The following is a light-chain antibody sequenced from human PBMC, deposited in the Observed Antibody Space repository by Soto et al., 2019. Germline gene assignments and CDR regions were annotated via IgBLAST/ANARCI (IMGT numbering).Light chain of an antibody. J-gene: IGLJ2*01. CDR1: SSDIGGYNY. Sequence: QSVLTQPASVSGSPGQSITISCTGTSSDIGGYNYVSWYQHHPGKAPRLMIYEVSNRPPGVSNRFFGSKSVNTASLTISGLQAEDEADYYCSSYTSSSTVVFGGGTQLTVL. V-gene: IGLV2-14*01. CDR3: SSYTSSSTVV. CDR2: EVS.